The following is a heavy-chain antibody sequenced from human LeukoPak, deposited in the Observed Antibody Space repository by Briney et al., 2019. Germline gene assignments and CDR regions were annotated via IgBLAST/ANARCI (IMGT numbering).Heavy chain of an antibody. CDR3: ARDMMTTVTTGDRGYFDY. Sequence: GGSLRLSCAASGFTFCSYAMHWVRQAPGKGLEWVAVISYDGSNKYYADSVKGRFTISRDNSKNTLYLQMNSLRAEDTAVYYCARDMMTTVTTGDRGYFDYWGQGTLVTVSS. J-gene: IGHJ4*02. D-gene: IGHD4-17*01. V-gene: IGHV3-30*04. CDR2: ISYDGSNK. CDR1: GFTFCSYA.